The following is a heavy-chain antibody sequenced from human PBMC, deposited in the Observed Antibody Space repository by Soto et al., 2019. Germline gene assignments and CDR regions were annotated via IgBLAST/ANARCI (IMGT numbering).Heavy chain of an antibody. J-gene: IGHJ6*02. D-gene: IGHD3-10*01. CDR1: GGSFIGYY. CDR3: ARGLRNYGSGSYYNAYYYYGMDV. CDR2: INHSGST. V-gene: IGHV4-34*01. Sequence: SETLSLTCAVYGGSFIGYYWSWIRQPPGKGLEWIGEINHSGSTNYNPSLKSRVTISVDTSKNQFSLKLSSVTAADTAVYYCARGLRNYGSGSYYNAYYYYGMDVWGQGTTVTVSS.